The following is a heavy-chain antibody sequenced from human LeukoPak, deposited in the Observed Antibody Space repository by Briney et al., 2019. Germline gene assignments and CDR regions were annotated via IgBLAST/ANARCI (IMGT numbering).Heavy chain of an antibody. CDR1: GYTFTSYY. Sequence: ASVKVSCKASGYTFTSYYMHWVRQAPGQGLEWMGVINPSGGSTSYAQKFQGRVTMTRDRSTSTVYMELSSLRSEDTAVYYCARPFHVWGSYRPFDYWGQGTLVTVSS. CDR3: ARPFHVWGSYRPFDY. J-gene: IGHJ4*02. D-gene: IGHD3-16*02. V-gene: IGHV1-46*01. CDR2: INPSGGST.